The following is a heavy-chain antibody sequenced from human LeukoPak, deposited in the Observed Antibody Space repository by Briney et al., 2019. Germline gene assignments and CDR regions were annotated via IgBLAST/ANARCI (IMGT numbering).Heavy chain of an antibody. V-gene: IGHV4-34*01. CDR3: ARSRVIVGRYYYYVDV. Sequence: NPSETLSLTCAVYGGSFSGYYWSWIRQPPGKGLEWIGEINHSGSTNYNPSLKSRVTISVDTSKNQFSLKLSSVTAADTAVYYCARSRVIVGRYYYYVDVWGKGTTVTISS. D-gene: IGHD3-22*01. CDR2: INHSGST. CDR1: GGSFSGYY. J-gene: IGHJ6*03.